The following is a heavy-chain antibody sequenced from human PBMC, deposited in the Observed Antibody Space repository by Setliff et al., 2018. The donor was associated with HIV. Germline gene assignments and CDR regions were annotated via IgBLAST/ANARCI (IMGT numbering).Heavy chain of an antibody. CDR3: ARGLKRITMIVVVWSAFDI. CDR1: GGTFSSYA. V-gene: IGHV1-69*10. J-gene: IGHJ3*02. D-gene: IGHD3-22*01. CDR2: IIPIARIP. Sequence: WASVKVSCKASGGTFSSYAISWVRQAPGQGLAWMGGIIPIARIPNYAQKFQGRATITADESTSTAYMELSSLRSEDTAVYYCARGLKRITMIVVVWSAFDIWGQGTMVTVSS.